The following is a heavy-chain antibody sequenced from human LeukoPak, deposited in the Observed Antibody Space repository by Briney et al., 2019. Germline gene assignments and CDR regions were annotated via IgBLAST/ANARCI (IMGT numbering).Heavy chain of an antibody. CDR2: MYNRGNT. Sequence: SETLSLTCTVSGGSISSFYWSWIRQPPGKGLEWIGYMYNRGNTNYNRSLKSRVTISEDTSQNQLSLQLRSVTAADTAVYYCAATIKRDYGDTNLDYWGQGTLVTVSS. J-gene: IGHJ4*02. D-gene: IGHD4-17*01. CDR1: GGSISSFY. V-gene: IGHV4-59*01. CDR3: AATIKRDYGDTNLDY.